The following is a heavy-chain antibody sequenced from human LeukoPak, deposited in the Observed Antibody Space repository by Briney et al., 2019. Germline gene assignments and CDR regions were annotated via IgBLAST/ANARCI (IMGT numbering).Heavy chain of an antibody. Sequence: SETLSLTCTVSGGSISSYYWSWIRQPPGKGLEWIGYIYYSGSTNYNPSLKSRVTVSVDTSKNQFSLKLSSVTAADTAVYYCARWGGIAAAGDAFDIWGQGTMVTVSS. CDR3: ARWGGIAAAGDAFDI. D-gene: IGHD6-13*01. CDR1: GGSISSYY. V-gene: IGHV4-59*08. J-gene: IGHJ3*02. CDR2: IYYSGST.